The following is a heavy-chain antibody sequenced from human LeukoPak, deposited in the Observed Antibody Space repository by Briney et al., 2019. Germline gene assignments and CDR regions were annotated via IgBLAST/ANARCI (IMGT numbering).Heavy chain of an antibody. CDR3: TKAALYYTSGSLDY. CDR1: GFTYINTW. J-gene: IGHJ4*02. CDR2: FKSKADGGTA. V-gene: IGHV3-15*07. D-gene: IGHD3-10*01. Sequence: GSLRLSCAALGFTYINTWMNWVRQAPGKGLEWVGRFKSKADGGTADYAAPVKGRFTISRDDSKNTLYLQMNSLKTEDTAMYFCTKAALYYTSGSLDYWGQGTLVTVSS.